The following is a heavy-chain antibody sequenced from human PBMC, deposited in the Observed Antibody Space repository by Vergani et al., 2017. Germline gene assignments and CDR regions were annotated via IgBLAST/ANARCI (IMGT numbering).Heavy chain of an antibody. CDR3: ARGSDYGGFHSRLDY. D-gene: IGHD4-23*01. J-gene: IGHJ4*02. CDR1: GYTFNSYG. Sequence: QVQLVQSGAEVKKPGASVKVSCKASGYTFNSYGINWVRQAPGKGLEWMGWISTYNGNTNYEQKLQGRVTMTTDTSTSTAYMELRSLRSGDTAVYYCARGSDYGGFHSRLDYWGQGTLVTVSS. V-gene: IGHV1-18*04. CDR2: ISTYNGNT.